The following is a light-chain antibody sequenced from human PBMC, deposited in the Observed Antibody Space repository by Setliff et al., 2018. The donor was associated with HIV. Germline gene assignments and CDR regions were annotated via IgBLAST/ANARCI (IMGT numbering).Light chain of an antibody. CDR2: DVK. CDR3: SSRIVSSALHV. J-gene: IGLJ1*01. V-gene: IGLV2-14*03. Sequence: QSALTQPASVSGSPGQSITISCSGSSSDVGSYNFVSWYQQHPGKAPKLVIYDVKDRPSGVSNRFSGSKSGNTASLTISGLQAEDEADYYCSSRIVSSALHVFGTGTKVTVL. CDR1: SSDVGSYNF.